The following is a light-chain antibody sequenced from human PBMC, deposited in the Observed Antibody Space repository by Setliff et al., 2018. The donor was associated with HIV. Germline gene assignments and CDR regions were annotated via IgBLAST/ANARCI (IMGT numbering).Light chain of an antibody. J-gene: IGLJ2*01. Sequence: QSVLTQPASVSGSPGQSITISCTGTSSDVGAYKYVSWYQQHPGKAPKLMIYDVSNQPSGVSNRFSGSKSGNTASLTISGLQAEDEADYYCSSYTRSSTLFGGGTKVTVL. CDR2: DVS. CDR1: SSDVGAYKY. V-gene: IGLV2-14*03. CDR3: SSYTRSSTL.